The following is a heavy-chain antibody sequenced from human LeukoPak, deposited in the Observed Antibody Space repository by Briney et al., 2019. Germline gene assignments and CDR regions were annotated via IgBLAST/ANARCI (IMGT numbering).Heavy chain of an antibody. J-gene: IGHJ3*02. CDR3: AKDRRPTYYSDSSGYYFRDAFDM. CDR2: MSGGGGST. D-gene: IGHD3-22*01. CDR1: GFIFSDYY. V-gene: IGHV3-23*01. Sequence: PGGSLRLSCAASGFIFSDYYMSWVRQAPGKGLEWVSGMSGGGGSTYYADSVKGRFTISRDNSKNTLYLRMNSLRTEDTAVYYCAKDRRPTYYSDSSGYYFRDAFDMWGQGTMVTVSS.